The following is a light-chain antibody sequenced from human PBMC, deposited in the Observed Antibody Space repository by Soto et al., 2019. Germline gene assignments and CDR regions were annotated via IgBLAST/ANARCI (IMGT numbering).Light chain of an antibody. CDR1: SRDVGGYNY. J-gene: IGLJ1*01. V-gene: IGLV2-14*01. CDR2: DVS. Sequence: QSVLTQPPSLSGSPGQSITISCTGTSRDVGGYNYVSWYQQHPGKAPKLMIYDVSNRPSGVSNRFSGSKSGNTASLTISGLQAEDEADYYCSSYTSSSTXVFGTGTKVTVL. CDR3: SSYTSSSTXV.